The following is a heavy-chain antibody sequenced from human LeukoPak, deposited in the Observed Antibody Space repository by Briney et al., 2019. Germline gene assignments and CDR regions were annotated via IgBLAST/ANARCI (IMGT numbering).Heavy chain of an antibody. V-gene: IGHV3-11*01. CDR2: ISSSGSTI. CDR3: ASAKGATSAFDI. Sequence: PGGSLRLSCAASGFTFSDYYMSWLRQAPGKGLEWVSYISSSGSTIYYADSVKGRFTISRDNAKNSLYLQMNSLRAEDTAVYYCASAKGATSAFDIWGQGTMVTVSS. J-gene: IGHJ3*02. D-gene: IGHD1-26*01. CDR1: GFTFSDYY.